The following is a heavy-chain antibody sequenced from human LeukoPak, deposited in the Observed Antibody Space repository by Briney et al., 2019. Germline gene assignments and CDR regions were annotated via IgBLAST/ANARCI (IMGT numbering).Heavy chain of an antibody. CDR1: GGTFSSYA. CDR3: ARSPDSNLYYDSSGKAEYFQH. V-gene: IGHV1-69*05. D-gene: IGHD3-22*01. Sequence: GASVKVSCKASGGTFSSYAISWVRQAPGQGLEWMGGIIPIFGTANYAQKFQGRVTITTDESTSTAYMELSSLRSEDTAVYYCARSPDSNLYYDSSGKAEYFQHWGQGTLVTVSS. CDR2: IIPIFGTA. J-gene: IGHJ1*01.